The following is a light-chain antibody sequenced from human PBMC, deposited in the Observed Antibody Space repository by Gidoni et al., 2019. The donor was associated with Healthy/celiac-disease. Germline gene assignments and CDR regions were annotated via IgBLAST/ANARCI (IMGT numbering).Light chain of an antibody. Sequence: SYVLTPPPSVSVAPGKTARITCGGNNIGRKSVHWYQQKPGHAPVLVIHYDSDRPSGIPELFSGSSSGNTATLTISRVEAGDEADYYCQVGDSSSDHRVFGGGTKLTVL. CDR3: QVGDSSSDHRV. CDR1: NIGRKS. CDR2: YDS. J-gene: IGLJ3*02. V-gene: IGLV3-21*04.